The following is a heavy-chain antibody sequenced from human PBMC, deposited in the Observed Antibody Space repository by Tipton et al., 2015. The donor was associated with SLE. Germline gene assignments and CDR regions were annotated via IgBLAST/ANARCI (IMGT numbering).Heavy chain of an antibody. D-gene: IGHD3-10*01. V-gene: IGHV4-31*03. J-gene: IGHJ6*02. CDR2: IYYSGTT. CDR3: ARDYLEGVETMVVHYGLDV. Sequence: TLSLTCTVSGASISSGDYFWSWIRQHPGKGLEWIGYIYYSGTTYYSPSLKSRVTMSIDMSKNQLSLNLRSVTAADTAVYYCARDYLEGVETMVVHYGLDVWGQGTTVSVSS. CDR1: GASISSGDYF.